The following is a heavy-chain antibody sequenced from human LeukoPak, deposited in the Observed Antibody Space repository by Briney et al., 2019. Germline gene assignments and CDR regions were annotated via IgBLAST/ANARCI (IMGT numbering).Heavy chain of an antibody. J-gene: IGHJ6*02. Sequence: GRSLRLSCAASGFTFSSYGMHWVRQAPGKGLEWVAVIWYDGSNKYYADSVKGRFTISRDNSKNTLYLQMNSLRAEDTAVYYCARFPQDCSSTSCYYYYYYGVDVWGQGTTVTVSS. CDR1: GFTFSSYG. CDR3: ARFPQDCSSTSCYYYYYYGVDV. CDR2: IWYDGSNK. D-gene: IGHD2-2*01. V-gene: IGHV3-33*01.